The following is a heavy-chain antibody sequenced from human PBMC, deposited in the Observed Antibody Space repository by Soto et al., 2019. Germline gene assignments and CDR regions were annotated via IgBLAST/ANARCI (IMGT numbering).Heavy chain of an antibody. Sequence: VQLVESGGDLIQPGRSLRLSCATSGFALSGSAMHWVRQVPGGGLEWVSGMYSSGDVGYADSVQGRFIMSRDVARNSLYLQMNSLQADDTALYYCVKDNLSGGAAVWGQGTTVIVSS. CDR3: VKDNLSGGAAV. CDR2: MYSSGDV. J-gene: IGHJ6*02. D-gene: IGHD3-10*02. V-gene: IGHV3-9*01. CDR1: GFALSGSA.